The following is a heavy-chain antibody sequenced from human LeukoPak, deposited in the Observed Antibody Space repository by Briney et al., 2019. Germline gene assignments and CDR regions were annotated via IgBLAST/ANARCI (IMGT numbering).Heavy chain of an antibody. CDR1: GGSFSGYY. D-gene: IGHD3-16*01. J-gene: IGHJ3*02. CDR3: ARGPFYVWGALGAFDI. Sequence: TSETLSLTCAVYGGSFSGYYWSWIRQPPGKGLEWIGEINHSGSTNYNPSLKSRVTISVDTSKNQFSLKLSSVTAADTAVYYCARGPFYVWGALGAFDIWGQGTMVTVSS. CDR2: INHSGST. V-gene: IGHV4-34*01.